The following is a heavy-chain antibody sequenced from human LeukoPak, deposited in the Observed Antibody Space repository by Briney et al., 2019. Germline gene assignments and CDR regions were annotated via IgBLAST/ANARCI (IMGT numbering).Heavy chain of an antibody. D-gene: IGHD1-26*01. Sequence: SETLSLTCTVSGASISGSGYYWGWIRQPPGKGLEWIGSIYSSGSTYYNASLQSRVTISIETSKNQISLRLNSVTAADTAMYYCAKSGGYGPIDYWGQGTLVTVSS. J-gene: IGHJ4*02. CDR1: GASISGSGYY. V-gene: IGHV4-39*01. CDR2: IYSSGST. CDR3: AKSGGYGPIDY.